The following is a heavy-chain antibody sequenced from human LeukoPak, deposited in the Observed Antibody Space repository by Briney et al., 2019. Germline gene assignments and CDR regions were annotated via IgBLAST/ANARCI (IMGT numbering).Heavy chain of an antibody. D-gene: IGHD5-24*01. J-gene: IGHJ4*02. V-gene: IGHV1-69*05. CDR1: GGTFSGYA. Sequence: ASVKVSCKASGGTFSGYAMSWVRQAPGQGLEWMGGIIPIFGTANYAQKFQGRVTITTDESTSTAYMELSSLRSEDTAVYYCARGLGWLQHDYYFDYWGQGTLVTVSS. CDR2: IIPIFGTA. CDR3: ARGLGWLQHDYYFDY.